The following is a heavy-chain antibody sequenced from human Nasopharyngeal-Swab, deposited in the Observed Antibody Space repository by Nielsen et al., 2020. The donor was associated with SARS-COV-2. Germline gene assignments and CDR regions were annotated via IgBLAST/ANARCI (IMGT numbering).Heavy chain of an antibody. D-gene: IGHD1-26*01. CDR3: ARDQFYSGSYLGFAFDI. J-gene: IGHJ3*02. V-gene: IGHV1-58*02. Sequence: SVKVSCKASGFTFTSSAMQWVRQARGQRLEWIGWIVVGSGNTNYAQKFQERVTITRDMSTSTAYMELSSLRSEDTAVYYCARDQFYSGSYLGFAFDIWGQGTMVTVSS. CDR2: IVVGSGNT. CDR1: GFTFTSSA.